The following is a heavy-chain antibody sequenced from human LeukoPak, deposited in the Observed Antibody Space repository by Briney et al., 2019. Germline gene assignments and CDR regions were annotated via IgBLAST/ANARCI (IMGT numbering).Heavy chain of an antibody. V-gene: IGHV4-61*02. CDR2: IYTSGST. J-gene: IGHJ5*02. D-gene: IGHD1-1*01. Sequence: KASETLSLTCAVSGYSISSGYYWSWIRQPAGKGLEWIGRIYTSGSTNYNPSLKSRVTISVDTSKNQFSLKLSSVTAADTAVYYCARDLPSGGTFDPWGQGTLVTVSS. CDR3: ARDLPSGGTFDP. CDR1: GYSISSGYY.